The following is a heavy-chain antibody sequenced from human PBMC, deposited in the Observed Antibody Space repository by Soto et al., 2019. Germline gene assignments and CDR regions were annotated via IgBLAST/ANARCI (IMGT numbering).Heavy chain of an antibody. CDR2: IYYSGST. Sequence: QVQLQESGPGLVKPSQTLSLTCTVSGGSISSGGYYWSWIRQHPGKGLEWIGYIYYSGSTYYNPSLKSRVTISVDTSKNQFSLKLSSVTAAVTAVYYCHINHFAYGMDVWGQGTTVTVSS. D-gene: IGHD2-21*01. V-gene: IGHV4-31*03. J-gene: IGHJ6*02. CDR1: GGSISSGGYY. CDR3: HINHFAYGMDV.